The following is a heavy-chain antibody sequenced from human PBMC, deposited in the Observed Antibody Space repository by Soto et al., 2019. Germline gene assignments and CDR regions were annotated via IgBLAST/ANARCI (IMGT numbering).Heavy chain of an antibody. CDR2: IWYDGSNK. CDR1: GFTFSSYG. Sequence: QVQLVESGGGVVQPGRSLRLSCAASGFTFSSYGMHWVRQAPGKGLEWVAVIWYDGSNKYYADSVKGRFTISRDNSKNTLYLEMNSLRAEDTAVYYCARGPLGGSWYNGWFDPWGQGTLVTVSS. J-gene: IGHJ5*02. D-gene: IGHD6-13*01. V-gene: IGHV3-33*01. CDR3: ARGPLGGSWYNGWFDP.